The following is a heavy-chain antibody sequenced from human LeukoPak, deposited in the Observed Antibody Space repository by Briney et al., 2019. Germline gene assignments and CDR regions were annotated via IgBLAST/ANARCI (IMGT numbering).Heavy chain of an antibody. V-gene: IGHV3-30*18. J-gene: IGHJ6*02. CDR1: GFTFSSYG. CDR2: ISYDGSNK. Sequence: PGRSLRLSCAASGFTFSSYGMHWVRQAPGKGLEWVAVISYDGSNKYYADSVKGRFTISRDNSKNTLYLQMNSLRAEDTAVYYCAKDHMDTANYPRLYYYCGMDVWGQGTTVTVSS. CDR3: AKDHMDTANYPRLYYYCGMDV. D-gene: IGHD5-18*01.